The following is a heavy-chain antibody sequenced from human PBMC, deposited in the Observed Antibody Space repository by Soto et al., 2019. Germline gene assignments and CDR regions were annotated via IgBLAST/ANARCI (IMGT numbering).Heavy chain of an antibody. CDR3: AKDLAWGGVYYYYGMDV. Sequence: QVQLVESGGGVVQPGRSLRLSCAASGFTFSSYGMHWVRQAPGKGLEWVAVISYDGSNKYYADSVKGRFTISRDNSKNTLYLQMNSLRAEDTAVYYCAKDLAWGGVYYYYGMDVWGQGTTVTVSS. CDR2: ISYDGSNK. D-gene: IGHD3-16*01. V-gene: IGHV3-30*18. J-gene: IGHJ6*02. CDR1: GFTFSSYG.